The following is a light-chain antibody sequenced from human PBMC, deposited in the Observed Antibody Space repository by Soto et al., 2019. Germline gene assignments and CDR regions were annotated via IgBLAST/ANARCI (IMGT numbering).Light chain of an antibody. CDR1: QSIRNY. Sequence: DIQMTQSPSSLSASVGDRVTISCRASQSIRNYVSWYQQKPGTAPKLLILAASTLQSGVPSRFSGSGSGTDFTLTISSLQIEDFATYFCQQNDSTPQTFGRGTKVEI. V-gene: IGKV1-39*01. J-gene: IGKJ4*01. CDR2: AAS. CDR3: QQNDSTPQT.